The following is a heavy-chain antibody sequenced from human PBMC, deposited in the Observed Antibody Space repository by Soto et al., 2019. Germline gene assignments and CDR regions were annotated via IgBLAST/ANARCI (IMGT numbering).Heavy chain of an antibody. J-gene: IGHJ4*02. CDR2: IYSVGTA. D-gene: IGHD2-21*01. V-gene: IGHV3-53*02. CDR3: ARKPDSGGDGGF. CDR1: GFSVSDNY. Sequence: EVRLVETGGGLIQPGVSLRLSCAVSGFSVSDNYMYWVRQAPGKGLEWVSLIYSVGTARYADSVRGRFTISRDKSKNTLYLPMNSLREEDTAVYNCARKPDSGGDGGFWGQGTLVTVSS.